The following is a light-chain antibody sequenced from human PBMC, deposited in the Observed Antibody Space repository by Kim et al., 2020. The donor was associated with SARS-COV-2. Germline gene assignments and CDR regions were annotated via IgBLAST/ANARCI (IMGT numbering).Light chain of an antibody. Sequence: AVGDSGTITCRATQDSNSWLAWYQQKPGKTPNHLISDAASWQSGVASTCSGSGSGTNFTLTIISMQPEDVATYYCQQDHSFPRTFGQGTKVDIK. J-gene: IGKJ1*01. V-gene: IGKV1-12*01. CDR3: QQDHSFPRT. CDR2: DAA. CDR1: QDSNSW.